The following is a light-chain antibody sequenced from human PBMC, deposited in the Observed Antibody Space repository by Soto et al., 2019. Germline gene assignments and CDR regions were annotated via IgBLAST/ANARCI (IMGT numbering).Light chain of an antibody. V-gene: IGKV1-39*01. J-gene: IGKJ4*01. CDR3: QQGYSTRLS. CDR1: QSISTY. Sequence: DIEMTQSPSSLSASVGDRVTITCRASQSISTYLNWYQQKGGKAPKLLIHGASSLQSGVPLRFSGSGSGTDFTLTISSVQPEYFQTYYCQQGYSTRLSFGGGTKVELK. CDR2: GAS.